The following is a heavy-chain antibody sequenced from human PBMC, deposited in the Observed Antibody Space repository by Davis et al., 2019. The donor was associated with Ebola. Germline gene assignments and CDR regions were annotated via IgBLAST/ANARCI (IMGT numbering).Heavy chain of an antibody. CDR3: ASLRRTITGMDDGFDI. D-gene: IGHD2-8*02. J-gene: IGHJ3*02. Sequence: GESLKIPCKASGYNFTNYWLGWVRQMPGRGLEWMGILFPGYSDIRYGPSFQGHVTISADKSINTVYLQRSSLRASDSGMYYCASLRRTITGMDDGFDIWGQGTMVTVSS. CDR1: GYNFTNYW. V-gene: IGHV5-51*01. CDR2: LFPGYSDI.